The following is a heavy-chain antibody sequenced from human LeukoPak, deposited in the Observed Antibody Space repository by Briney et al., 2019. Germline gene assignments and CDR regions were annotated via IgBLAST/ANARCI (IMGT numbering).Heavy chain of an antibody. CDR2: TYYRSKWYN. D-gene: IGHD6-13*01. J-gene: IGHJ4*02. CDR1: GDSVSSNSAT. V-gene: IGHV6-1*01. Sequence: SQTLSLTCAISGDSVSSNSATWNWIRRSPSRGLEWLGRTYYRSKWYNEYAVSVKSRITINPDTSKNQFSLQVNSVTPEDTAVYYCAGSHSSTWYPDCWGQGTLVTVSS. CDR3: AGSHSSTWYPDC.